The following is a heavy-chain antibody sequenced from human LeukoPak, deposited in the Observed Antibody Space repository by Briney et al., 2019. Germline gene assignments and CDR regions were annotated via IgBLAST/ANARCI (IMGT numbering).Heavy chain of an antibody. CDR3: ARDPITMVRGVPYYYYGMDV. Sequence: SVKVSCKASGGTFSSYAISWVRQAPGQGLEWMGGIIPIFGTANYAQKFQGRVTITADESTSTAYMELSSLRSEDTAVYYCARDPITMVRGVPYYYYGMDVWGQGTTVTVSS. CDR1: GGTFSSYA. CDR2: IIPIFGTA. V-gene: IGHV1-69*13. J-gene: IGHJ6*02. D-gene: IGHD3-10*01.